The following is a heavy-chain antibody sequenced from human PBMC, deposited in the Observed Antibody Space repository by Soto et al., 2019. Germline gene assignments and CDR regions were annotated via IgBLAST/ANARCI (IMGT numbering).Heavy chain of an antibody. CDR2: IRSKAYGGTT. CDR3: TRGDNYDSSGYYFDY. V-gene: IGHV3-49*03. Sequence: GGSLRLSCTASGFTFGDYAMSWFRQAPGKGLEWVGFIRSKAYGGTTEYAASVKGRFTISRDDSKSIAYLQMNSLKTEDTAVYYCTRGDNYDSSGYYFDYWGQGTLVTVSS. CDR1: GFTFGDYA. J-gene: IGHJ4*02. D-gene: IGHD3-22*01.